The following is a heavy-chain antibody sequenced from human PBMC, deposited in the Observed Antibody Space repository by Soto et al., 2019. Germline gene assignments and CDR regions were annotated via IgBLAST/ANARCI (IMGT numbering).Heavy chain of an antibody. CDR2: ISYDGSNK. CDR3: AKDLTRQWLVVYYGMDV. CDR1: GFTFSSYG. D-gene: IGHD6-19*01. J-gene: IGHJ6*02. V-gene: IGHV3-30*18. Sequence: QVQLVESGGGVVQPGRSLSLSCAASGFTFSSYGMHWVRQAPGKGLEWVAVISYDGSNKYYADSVKGRFTISRDNSKNTLYLQMNSLRAEDTAVYYWAKDLTRQWLVVYYGMDVWGQGTTVTVSS.